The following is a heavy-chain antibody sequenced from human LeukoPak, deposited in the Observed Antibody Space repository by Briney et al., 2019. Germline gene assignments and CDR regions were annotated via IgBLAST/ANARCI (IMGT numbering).Heavy chain of an antibody. CDR2: ISYDGSNK. V-gene: IGHV3-30*03. J-gene: IGHJ5*02. Sequence: PGGSLRLSCAAFGFTFSSYGMHWVRRAPGKGLEWVAVISYDGSNKYYADSVKGRFTISRDNSKNTLYQQMNSLRAEDTAVYYCATIAAEGWFDPWGQGTLVTVSS. D-gene: IGHD6-13*01. CDR1: GFTFSSYG. CDR3: ATIAAEGWFDP.